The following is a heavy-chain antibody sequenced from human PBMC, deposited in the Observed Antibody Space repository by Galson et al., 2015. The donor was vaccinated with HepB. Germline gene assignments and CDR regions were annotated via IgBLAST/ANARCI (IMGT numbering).Heavy chain of an antibody. D-gene: IGHD1-14*01. J-gene: IGHJ5*02. Sequence: ETLSLTCTVSGGSISSSDYYWGWIRQPPGKGLEWIGSLYYSGSTHYNPSLKSRVTISVDTSKNQFSLKLSSVTAADTAVYYCARQVGTTDQRNWFDPWGQGTLVTVSS. CDR3: ARQVGTTDQRNWFDP. CDR2: LYYSGST. CDR1: GGSISSSDYY. V-gene: IGHV4-39*01.